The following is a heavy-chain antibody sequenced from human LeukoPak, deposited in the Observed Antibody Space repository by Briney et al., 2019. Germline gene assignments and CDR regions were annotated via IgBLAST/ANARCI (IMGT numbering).Heavy chain of an antibody. CDR2: INQDGSEK. D-gene: IGHD5-12*01. Sequence: GGSLRLSCEASGFPFSSYWMTWVRQAPGKGLEWVANINQDGSEKYYVGSVRGRFTISRDNAKNSLFLQMNSLRAEDTAVYFRARVVTWMEKAFDIWGQGTMVTVSS. J-gene: IGHJ3*02. CDR1: GFPFSSYW. CDR3: ARVVTWMEKAFDI. V-gene: IGHV3-7*04.